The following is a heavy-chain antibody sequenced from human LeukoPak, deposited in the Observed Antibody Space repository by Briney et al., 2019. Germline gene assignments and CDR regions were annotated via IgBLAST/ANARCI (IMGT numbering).Heavy chain of an antibody. D-gene: IGHD5-18*01. V-gene: IGHV4-59*01. Sequence: SETLSLTCSVSGGSISTYYWSWIRQPPGKGLDWIGYIYYTGSSNYNPSLKSRVAMSVDTSTNQFSLRLSSVTAADTAVYYCARDAKGSFGFGFDYWGQGMLATVSS. CDR3: ARDAKGSFGFGFDY. J-gene: IGHJ4*02. CDR1: GGSISTYY. CDR2: IYYTGSS.